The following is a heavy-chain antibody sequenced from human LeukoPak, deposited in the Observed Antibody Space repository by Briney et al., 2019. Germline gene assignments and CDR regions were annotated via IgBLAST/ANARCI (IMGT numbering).Heavy chain of an antibody. V-gene: IGHV4-34*01. D-gene: IGHD6-13*01. CDR2: INHSGST. J-gene: IGHJ5*02. Sequence: SETLSLTRAVYGGSFSGYYWSWIRQPPGKGLEWIGEINHSGSTNYNPSLKSRVTISVDTSKNQFSLKLSSVTAADTAVYYCARAYSSSWQVAWGQGTLVTVSS. CDR1: GGSFSGYY. CDR3: ARAYSSSWQVA.